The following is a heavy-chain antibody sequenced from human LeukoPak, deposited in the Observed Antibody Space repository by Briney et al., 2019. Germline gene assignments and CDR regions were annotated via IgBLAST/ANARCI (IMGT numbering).Heavy chain of an antibody. CDR2: IRYDGSNK. D-gene: IGHD6-19*01. CDR1: GFTFSSYG. V-gene: IGHV3-30*02. Sequence: GGSLRLSCAASGFTFSSYGMHWVRQAPGKGLEWVAFIRYDGSNKYYADSVKGRFTISRDNSKNTLYLQMNSLRTEDTAFYYCAKEGSSGWLDAFDIWGQGTMVTVSS. J-gene: IGHJ3*02. CDR3: AKEGSSGWLDAFDI.